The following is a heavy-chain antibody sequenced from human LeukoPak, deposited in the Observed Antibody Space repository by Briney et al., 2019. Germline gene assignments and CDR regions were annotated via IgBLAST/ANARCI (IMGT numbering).Heavy chain of an antibody. CDR1: GFTFSSYG. CDR2: IRYDGSNK. Sequence: GGSLRLSCAASGFTFSSYGMHWVRQAPGKGLEWVAFIRYDGSNKYYADSVKGRFTISRDNSMNTLYLQMNSLRAEDTAVYYCATHIVVVPPAYTKHDYWGQGTLVTVSS. D-gene: IGHD2-2*01. CDR3: ATHIVVVPPAYTKHDY. V-gene: IGHV3-30*02. J-gene: IGHJ4*02.